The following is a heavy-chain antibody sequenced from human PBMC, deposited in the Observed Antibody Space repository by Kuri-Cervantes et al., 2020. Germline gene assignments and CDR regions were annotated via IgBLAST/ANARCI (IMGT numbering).Heavy chain of an antibody. V-gene: IGHV3-23*01. CDR3: AKGGSGWYYFDY. CDR2: ISGSGGST. J-gene: IGHJ4*02. Sequence: GGSLRLSCAASGFTFRNYAMSWVRQAPGKGLEWVSAISGSGGSTYYADSVKGRFTISRDNSKNTLYLQMNSLRAEDTAVYYCAKGGSGWYYFDYWGQGTLVTVSS. CDR1: GFTFRNYA. D-gene: IGHD6-19*01.